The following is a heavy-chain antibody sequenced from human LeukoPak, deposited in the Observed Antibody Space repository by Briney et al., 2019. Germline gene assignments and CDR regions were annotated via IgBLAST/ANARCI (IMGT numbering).Heavy chain of an antibody. CDR3: ARVLEAESFDY. V-gene: IGHV3-21*01. CDR2: ISSSSSHI. Sequence: GGSLRLSCAASGFTFSSYSMNWVRQAPGKGLEWVSSISSSSSHIYYADSVKGRFTMSRDNAKNSLYLQMNSLRADDTAVYYCARVLEAESFDYWGQGSPVTVSS. D-gene: IGHD2/OR15-2a*01. J-gene: IGHJ4*02. CDR1: GFTFSSYS.